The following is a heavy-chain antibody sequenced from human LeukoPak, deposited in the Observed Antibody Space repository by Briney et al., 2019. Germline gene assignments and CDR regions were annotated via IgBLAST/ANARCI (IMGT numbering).Heavy chain of an antibody. Sequence: KPGESLKISCKGSGYYFTSYWIGWVRQMPGKGLEWMGIIFPGDSHTRYSPSFQGQVTMSADKSISTAYLQWSSLRASDTAMYYCARSSVNWFDPWGQGTLVTVSS. V-gene: IGHV5-51*01. CDR3: ARSSVNWFDP. J-gene: IGHJ5*02. D-gene: IGHD3-3*01. CDR2: IFPGDSHT. CDR1: GYYFTSYW.